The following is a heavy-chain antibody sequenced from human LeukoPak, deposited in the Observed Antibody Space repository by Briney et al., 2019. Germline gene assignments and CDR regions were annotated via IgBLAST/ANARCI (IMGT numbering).Heavy chain of an antibody. CDR3: ARAFTQKRIAAAGTD. D-gene: IGHD6-13*01. V-gene: IGHV3-7*01. CDR2: IKQDGSEK. J-gene: IGHJ4*02. CDR1: GFTFSSYW. Sequence: PGGSLRFSCAASGFTFSSYWMSWVRQAPGKGLEWVANIKQDGSEKYYVDSVKGRFTISRDNAKNSLYLQMNSLRAEDTAVYYCARAFTQKRIAAAGTDWGQGTLVTVSS.